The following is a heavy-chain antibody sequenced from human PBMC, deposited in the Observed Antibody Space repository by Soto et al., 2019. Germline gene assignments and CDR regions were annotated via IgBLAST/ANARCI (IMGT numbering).Heavy chain of an antibody. CDR1: GFTFSSYA. V-gene: IGHV3-23*01. CDR3: AKEQGAFSSGWYLYFDL. J-gene: IGHJ2*01. Sequence: EVQLLESGGGLIQPGGSLRLSCAGSGFTFSSYAMSWVRQAPGKGLEWVSTISGSGGSTYNAISVKGRVTISRDNSKNTLYLQLNSLRAEDTALYYCAKEQGAFSSGWYLYFDLWGRGTLVTVSS. D-gene: IGHD6-19*01. CDR2: ISGSGGST.